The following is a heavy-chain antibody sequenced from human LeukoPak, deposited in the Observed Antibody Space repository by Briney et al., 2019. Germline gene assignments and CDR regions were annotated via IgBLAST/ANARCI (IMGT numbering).Heavy chain of an antibody. CDR1: RFTFSTYW. J-gene: IGHJ4*02. Sequence: PGGSLRLSCAASRFTFSTYWMSWVRQAPGKGLEWVANIKQDGSEKYYVDSVKGRFTISRDNAKNSLYLQMNSLRAEDTAVYYCARLRLVPGGYFDYWGQGTLVTVSS. CDR3: ARLRLVPGGYFDY. D-gene: IGHD3-9*01. V-gene: IGHV3-7*03. CDR2: IKQDGSEK.